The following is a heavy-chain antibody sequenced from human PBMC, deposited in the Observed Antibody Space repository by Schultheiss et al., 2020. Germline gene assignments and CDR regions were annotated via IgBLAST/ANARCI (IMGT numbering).Heavy chain of an antibody. Sequence: SQTLSLTCTVSGGSISSSSYYWGWIRQPPGKGLEWIGSIYYSGSTYYNPSLKSRVTISVDTSKNQFSLKLSSVTAADTAVYYCARRRVFVSITTRRGSAFDYWGQGNLGTVSS. D-gene: IGHD6-6*01. J-gene: IGHJ4*02. CDR3: ARRRVFVSITTRRGSAFDY. V-gene: IGHV4-39*07. CDR1: GGSISSSSYY. CDR2: IYYSGST.